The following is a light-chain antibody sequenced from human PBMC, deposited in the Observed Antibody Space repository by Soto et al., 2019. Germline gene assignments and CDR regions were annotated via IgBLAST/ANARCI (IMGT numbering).Light chain of an antibody. CDR1: QSVDNI. Sequence: EIVMTQSPATLSVSPGERVTLSCRASQSVDNILAWYQQKPGQAPRLLIYGASTRATGIPARVSGSGSGTEFTLTISSLQSEDFAVYYCQHFNNWPPWTFGQGTKVEIK. J-gene: IGKJ1*01. V-gene: IGKV3-15*01. CDR2: GAS. CDR3: QHFNNWPPWT.